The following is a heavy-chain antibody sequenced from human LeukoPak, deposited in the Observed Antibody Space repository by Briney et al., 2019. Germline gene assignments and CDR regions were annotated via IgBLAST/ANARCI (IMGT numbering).Heavy chain of an antibody. J-gene: IGHJ3*02. Sequence: GGSLRLSCAASGFTFSSYAMRWVRQAPGKGLEWVSAISGSGGSTYYADSVKGRFTISRDNSKNTLYLQMNSLRAEDTAVYYCAKGRQWLVSAFDIWGQGTMVTVSS. CDR3: AKGRQWLVSAFDI. CDR1: GFTFSSYA. CDR2: ISGSGGST. V-gene: IGHV3-23*01. D-gene: IGHD6-19*01.